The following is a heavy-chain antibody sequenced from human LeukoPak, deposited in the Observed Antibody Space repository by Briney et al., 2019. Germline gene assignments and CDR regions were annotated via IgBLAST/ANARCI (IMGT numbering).Heavy chain of an antibody. D-gene: IGHD6-19*01. CDR1: GFTFSSYS. CDR3: AGVSDSGWYKDAFDI. Sequence: GGSLRLSCAASGFTFSSYSMNWVRQAPGKGLEWVSSISSSSSSYIYYADSVKGRFTISRDNAKNSPYLQMNSLRAEDTAVYYCAGVSDSGWYKDAFDIWGQGTMVTVSS. J-gene: IGHJ3*02. V-gene: IGHV3-21*01. CDR2: ISSSSSSYI.